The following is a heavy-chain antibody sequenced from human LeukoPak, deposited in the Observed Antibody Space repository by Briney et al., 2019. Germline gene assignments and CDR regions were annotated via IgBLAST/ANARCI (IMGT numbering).Heavy chain of an antibody. CDR1: GYTFTGYY. CDR3: ARAYYYDSSGYYSPLFLGGY. V-gene: IGHV1-2*06. J-gene: IGHJ4*02. D-gene: IGHD3-22*01. CDR2: INPNSGGT. Sequence: ASVKVSCKASGYTFTGYYMHWVRQAPGQGLEWMGRINPNSGGTNYAQKFQGRVTMTRDTSISTVYMELSRLRSDDTAVYYCARAYYYDSSGYYSPLFLGGYWGQGTLVTVSS.